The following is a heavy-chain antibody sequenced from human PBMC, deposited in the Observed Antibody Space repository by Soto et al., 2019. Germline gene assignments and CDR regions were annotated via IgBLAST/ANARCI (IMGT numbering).Heavy chain of an antibody. CDR3: ARDANYYDSSGDDAFDI. Sequence: ASVKVSCKASGYTFTGYGMNWVRQAPGRGLEWMGWINPGNGNTKYSQKFQGRVIIERDTSASTAYMELSSLRSEDTAVYYCARDANYYDSSGDDAFDIWGQGTMVTVSS. CDR1: GYTFTGYG. D-gene: IGHD3-22*01. J-gene: IGHJ3*02. CDR2: INPGNGNT. V-gene: IGHV1-3*01.